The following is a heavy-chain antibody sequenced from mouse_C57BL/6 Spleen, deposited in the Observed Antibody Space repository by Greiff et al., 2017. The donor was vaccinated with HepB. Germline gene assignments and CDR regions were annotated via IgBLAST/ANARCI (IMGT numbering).Heavy chain of an antibody. J-gene: IGHJ2*01. V-gene: IGHV1-53*01. CDR3: ARGGSGWLRRDFDY. D-gene: IGHD2-2*01. CDR1: GYTFTSYW. CDR2: INPSNGGT. Sequence: QVQLQQPGTELVKPGASVKLSCKASGYTFTSYWMHWVKQRPGQGLEWIGNINPSNGGTNYNEKFKSKATLTVDKSSSTAYMQLSSLTSEDSAVYYSARGGSGWLRRDFDYWGQGTTLTVSS.